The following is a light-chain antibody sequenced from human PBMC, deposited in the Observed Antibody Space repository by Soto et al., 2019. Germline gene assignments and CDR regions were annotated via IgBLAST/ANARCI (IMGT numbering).Light chain of an antibody. CDR2: DAS. V-gene: IGKV1-5*01. CDR3: QQYNSYWMT. Sequence: DIQMTQSPSTLSASVGDRVTITCRASQSISTWLAWYQQKPGRAPNLLIYDASTVQGGVPSRFSGSGSGTEFTLTISSLQPDDFATYYCQQYNSYWMTFGGGTKVDSK. J-gene: IGKJ4*01. CDR1: QSISTW.